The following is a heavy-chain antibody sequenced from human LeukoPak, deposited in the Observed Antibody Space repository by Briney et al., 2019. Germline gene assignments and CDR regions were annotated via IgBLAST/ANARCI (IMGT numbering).Heavy chain of an antibody. CDR3: ASGIFYASVHTWSPV. V-gene: IGHV3-21*01. Sequence: GGSLRLSCAASGFSYNIYSMNWVRQAPGRGLEWVSSISFGSTYISYADSVKGRFTISIDDAKKSLSLQMNGLRAEDTALYYCASGIFYASVHTWSPVWGQGTLVTVSS. D-gene: IGHD3-3*02. J-gene: IGHJ4*02. CDR1: GFSYNIYS. CDR2: ISFGSTYI.